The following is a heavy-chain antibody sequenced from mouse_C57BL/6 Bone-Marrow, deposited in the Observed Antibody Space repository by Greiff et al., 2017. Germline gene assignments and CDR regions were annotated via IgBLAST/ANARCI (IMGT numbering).Heavy chain of an antibody. Sequence: EVQLVESGGGLVQPGGSLSLSCAASGFTFTDYYMSWVRQPPGKALEWLGFIRNKANGYTTEYSASVKGRFTISRDNSQSILYLQMNALRAEDSATYYCAREVYYGSSFWYFDVWGTGTTVTVSS. CDR2: IRNKANGYTT. CDR3: AREVYYGSSFWYFDV. V-gene: IGHV7-3*01. J-gene: IGHJ1*03. D-gene: IGHD1-1*01. CDR1: GFTFTDYY.